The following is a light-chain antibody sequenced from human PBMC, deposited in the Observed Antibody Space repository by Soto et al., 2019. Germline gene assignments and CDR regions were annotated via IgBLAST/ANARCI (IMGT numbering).Light chain of an antibody. CDR2: GAN. J-gene: IGKJ4*01. CDR1: QSVSSSY. Sequence: EIVLTQSPGTLSLSPGERATLSCRASQSVSSSYLAWYQQKPGQAPRLLIYGANNRATGISDRFSGSGSGTDFTLTISRLGSDDFAVYYCQQHGSSPLTFGGGTTVEIK. CDR3: QQHGSSPLT. V-gene: IGKV3-20*01.